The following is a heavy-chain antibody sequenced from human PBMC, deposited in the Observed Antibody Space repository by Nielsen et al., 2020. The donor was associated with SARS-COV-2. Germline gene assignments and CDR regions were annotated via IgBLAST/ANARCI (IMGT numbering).Heavy chain of an antibody. Sequence: ASVKVSCKASGYTFTDYYIHWVRLAPGQGLEWMGRTNPYSGGTNYAQKFQGTVTMTRDASISTVYMELTSDDTAVYYCARARATIFGLVMSYGMDVWGQGTTVAVSS. V-gene: IGHV1-2*06. D-gene: IGHD3/OR15-3a*01. CDR1: GYTFTDYY. CDR3: ARARATIFGLVMSYGMDV. J-gene: IGHJ6*02. CDR2: TNPYSGGT.